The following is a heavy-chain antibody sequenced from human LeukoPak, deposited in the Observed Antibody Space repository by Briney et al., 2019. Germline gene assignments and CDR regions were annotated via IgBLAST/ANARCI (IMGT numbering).Heavy chain of an antibody. Sequence: PSETLSLTCAVYGGSFSGYYWSWIRQPPGKGLEWIGEINHSGSTNYNPSLTSRVTISVDTSKNQFSLKLSSVTAADTAVYYCARGVDIVATVPFDYWGQGTLVTVSS. V-gene: IGHV4-34*01. CDR3: ARGVDIVATVPFDY. J-gene: IGHJ4*02. D-gene: IGHD5-12*01. CDR1: GGSFSGYY. CDR2: INHSGST.